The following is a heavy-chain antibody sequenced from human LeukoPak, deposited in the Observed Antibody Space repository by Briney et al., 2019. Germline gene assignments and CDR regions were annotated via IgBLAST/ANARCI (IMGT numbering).Heavy chain of an antibody. V-gene: IGHV3-23*01. CDR1: GITFSSYA. CDR3: AKDNPPLRLGELSLDY. Sequence: GGSLRLSCAASGITFSSYAMSWVRQAPGKGLEWVSAISGSGGSTYYADSVKGRFTISRDNSKNTLYLQMNSLRAEDTAVYYCAKDNPPLRLGELSLDYWGQGTLVTVSS. J-gene: IGHJ4*02. D-gene: IGHD3-16*02. CDR2: ISGSGGST.